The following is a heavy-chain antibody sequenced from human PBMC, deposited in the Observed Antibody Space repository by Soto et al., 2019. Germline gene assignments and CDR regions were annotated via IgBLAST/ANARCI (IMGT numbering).Heavy chain of an antibody. D-gene: IGHD1-26*01. J-gene: IGHJ4*02. CDR3: ARDHPGGSNDY. V-gene: IGHV3-21*01. Sequence: GGSLRLSCAASGFTFSSYSMNWVRQAPGKGLEWVSSISSSSSYIFYADSVKGRFTISRDSAENSLYLQMNSLRAEDTAVYYCARDHPGGSNDYWGQGTLVTVSS. CDR2: ISSSSSYI. CDR1: GFTFSSYS.